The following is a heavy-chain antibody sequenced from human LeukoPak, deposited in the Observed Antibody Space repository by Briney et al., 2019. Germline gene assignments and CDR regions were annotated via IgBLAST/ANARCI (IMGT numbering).Heavy chain of an antibody. CDR2: IYSDGST. Sequence: GGSLRLSCAASGFTFSSYSMNWVRQAPGKGLEWVSVIYSDGSTNYADSVKGRFTISRDTSKNTLYLQMNSLRAEDTAVYYCARAETSAGSYWGQGTLVTVSS. D-gene: IGHD6-25*01. V-gene: IGHV3-53*01. CDR3: ARAETSAGSY. J-gene: IGHJ4*02. CDR1: GFTFSSYS.